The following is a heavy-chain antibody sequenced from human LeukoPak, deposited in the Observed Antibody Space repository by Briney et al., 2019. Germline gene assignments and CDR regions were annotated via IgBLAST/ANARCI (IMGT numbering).Heavy chain of an antibody. D-gene: IGHD3-10*01. V-gene: IGHV4-4*07. J-gene: IGHJ4*02. CDR3: ARGFGSPSPGGYLFDY. Sequence: PSETLSLTCTVSGGSISSYYWSWIRQPAGKGLEWIGRIYTSGSTNYNPSLKSRVTMSVDTSKNQFSLKLSSVTAADTAVYYCARGFGSPSPGGYLFDYWGQGTLVTVSS. CDR2: IYTSGST. CDR1: GGSISSYY.